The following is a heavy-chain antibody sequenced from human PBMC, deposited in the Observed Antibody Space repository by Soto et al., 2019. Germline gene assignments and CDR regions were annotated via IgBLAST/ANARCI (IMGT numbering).Heavy chain of an antibody. D-gene: IGHD2-2*01. CDR3: ARVLGQLLTLGWFDP. CDR2: IYYSGST. V-gene: IGHV4-61*01. J-gene: IGHJ5*02. CDR1: GGSVSSGSYY. Sequence: SETLSLTCTVSGGSVSSGSYYWSWIWQPPGKGLEWIGYIYYSGSTNYNPSLKSRVTISVDTSKNQFSLKLSSVTAADTAVYYCARVLGQLLTLGWFDPWGQGTLVTVSS.